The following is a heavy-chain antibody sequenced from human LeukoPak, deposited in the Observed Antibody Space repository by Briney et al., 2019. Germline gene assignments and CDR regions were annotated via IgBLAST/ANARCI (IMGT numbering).Heavy chain of an antibody. J-gene: IGHJ6*02. CDR1: GFTFSNAW. D-gene: IGHD2-2*01. V-gene: IGHV3-15*01. CDR2: IKSKTDGGTT. CDR3: TTDGSTSSRYYYYGMDV. Sequence: PGGSLRLSCAASGFTFSNAWMSWVRQAPGKGLEGVGRIKSKTDGGTTDYAAPVKGRFTISRDDSKNTLYLQMNSLKTEDTAVYYCTTDGSTSSRYYYYGMDVWGQGTTVTVSS.